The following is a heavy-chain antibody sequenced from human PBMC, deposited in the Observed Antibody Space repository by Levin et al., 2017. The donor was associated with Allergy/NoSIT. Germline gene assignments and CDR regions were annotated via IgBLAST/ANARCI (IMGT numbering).Heavy chain of an antibody. CDR1: GFTFSKSA. V-gene: IGHV3-21*01. CDR3: ARWEGGNRLDS. J-gene: IGHJ4*02. D-gene: IGHD1/OR15-1a*01. CDR2: ISSMSEYI. Sequence: GGSLRLSCAASGFTFSKSAMNWVRQAPGKGLEWVSSISSMSEYIYYADSVKGRFTISRDNAKNSLFLQMKSLRAEDTAVYYCARWEGGNRLDSWGQGTLVTVSS.